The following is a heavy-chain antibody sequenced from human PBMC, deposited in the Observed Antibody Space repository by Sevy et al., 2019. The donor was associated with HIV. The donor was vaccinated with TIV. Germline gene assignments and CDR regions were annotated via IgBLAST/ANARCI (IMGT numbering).Heavy chain of an antibody. CDR1: GFTFRNYA. CDR3: AKGGSGGIDHYGMDV. Sequence: GGSLRLSCAASGFTFRNYAMNWVRQAPGKGLEWVSAISANGGSTYYADSVKGRFTISRDNSKDTLYLEMKSLRLEDTAIYYCAKGGSGGIDHYGMDVWGQGTTVTVSS. CDR2: ISANGGST. J-gene: IGHJ6*02. V-gene: IGHV3-23*01. D-gene: IGHD6-25*01.